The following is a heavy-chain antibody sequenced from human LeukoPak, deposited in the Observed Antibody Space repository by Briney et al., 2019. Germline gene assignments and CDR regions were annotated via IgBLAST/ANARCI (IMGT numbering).Heavy chain of an antibody. J-gene: IGHJ4*02. CDR3: ARSYSSGWYPEWDYFDY. D-gene: IGHD6-19*01. V-gene: IGHV3-21*01. CDR2: ISSSSSYI. Sequence: PGGSLRLSCAATGFTFSNYAMHWVRQAPGKGLEWVSSISSSSSYIYYADSVKGRFTISRDNAKNSLYLQMNSLRAEDTAVYYCARSYSSGWYPEWDYFDYWGQGTLVTVSS. CDR1: GFTFSNYA.